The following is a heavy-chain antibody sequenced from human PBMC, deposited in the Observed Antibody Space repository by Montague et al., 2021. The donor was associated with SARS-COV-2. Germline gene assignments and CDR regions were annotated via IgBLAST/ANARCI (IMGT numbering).Heavy chain of an antibody. CDR3: AREDAGDWYLDL. CDR2: IYYSGTT. D-gene: IGHD1-1*01. V-gene: IGHV4-39*02. CDR1: GGSISSSSYY. Sequence: SETLSLTCTVSGGSISSSSYYWGWIRQPPGKGPEWIGSIYYSGTTFYNPSFRSRVTMSVDTSKNQFSLRLSSVTAADTAVFYCAREDAGDWYLDLWGRGTLVTVSS. J-gene: IGHJ2*01.